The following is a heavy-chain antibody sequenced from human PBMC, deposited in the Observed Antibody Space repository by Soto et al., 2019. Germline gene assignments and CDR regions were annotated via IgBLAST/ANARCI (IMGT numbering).Heavy chain of an antibody. CDR3: ARGVVVVVTSYYYYYYGMDV. D-gene: IGHD2-21*02. J-gene: IGHJ6*02. CDR1: GGSFSGYY. V-gene: IGHV4-34*01. Sequence: SETLSLTCAVYGGSFSGYYWSWIRQPPGKGLEWIGEINHSGSTNYNPSLKSRVTISVDTSKNQFSLKLSSVTAADTAVYYCARGVVVVVTSYYYYYYGMDVWGQGTTVTVSS. CDR2: INHSGST.